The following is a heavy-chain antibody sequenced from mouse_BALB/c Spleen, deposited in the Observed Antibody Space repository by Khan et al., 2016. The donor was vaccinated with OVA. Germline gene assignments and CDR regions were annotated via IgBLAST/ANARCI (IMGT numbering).Heavy chain of an antibody. CDR2: INPSTGYS. D-gene: IGHD1-1*01. J-gene: IGHJ3*01. V-gene: IGHV1-7*01. Sequence: VQLQQSGAELAKPGASVKMSCKASGYTFTSYWMHWVKPRPGQGLEWIGYINPSTGYSEFNQKFKDKATLTADKSSSTAYMQLSSLTSDDSAVYYCANHGSTSAWFAYWGQGTLVTVSA. CDR3: ANHGSTSAWFAY. CDR1: GYTFTSYW.